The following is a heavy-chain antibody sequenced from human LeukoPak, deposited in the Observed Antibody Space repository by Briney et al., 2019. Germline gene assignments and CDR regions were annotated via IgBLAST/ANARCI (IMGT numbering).Heavy chain of an antibody. CDR2: IFYSGST. D-gene: IGHD6-19*01. CDR1: GGSISSYY. J-gene: IGHJ6*02. CDR3: ARTSIAVAGTHYYYYYGMDV. Sequence: PSETLSLTCTVSGGSISSYYWSWIRQPPGKGLEWIGYIFYSGSTNYNPSLKSRVTISVDTSKNQVSLKLRSVTAADTAVYYCARTSIAVAGTHYYYYYGMDVWGQGTTVTVSS. V-gene: IGHV4-59*08.